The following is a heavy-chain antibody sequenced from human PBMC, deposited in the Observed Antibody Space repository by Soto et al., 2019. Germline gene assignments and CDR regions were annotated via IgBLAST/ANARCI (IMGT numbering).Heavy chain of an antibody. V-gene: IGHV4-30-4*01. CDR3: AGSTTWYFEN. D-gene: IGHD1-26*01. J-gene: IGHJ4*02. CDR1: GDSVSSDDYY. Sequence: QVQLQESGPGLVKPSQTLSLTCTVSGDSVSSDDYYWSWIRQPQGKGLEWIGYIYNSGSTNYNPSLKSRVTLSVDTSKNHFSLKVNSVTDADTAVYYCAGSTTWYFENWGQGTPVLVSS. CDR2: IYNSGST.